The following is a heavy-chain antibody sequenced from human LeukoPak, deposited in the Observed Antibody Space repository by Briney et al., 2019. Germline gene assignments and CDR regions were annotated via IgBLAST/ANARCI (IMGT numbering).Heavy chain of an antibody. D-gene: IGHD1-1*01. V-gene: IGHV4-59*01. CDR1: GFTFSSYW. J-gene: IGHJ4*02. Sequence: PGGSLRLSCAASGFTFSSYWMSWVRQAPGKGLEWIGYIYYSGSTNYNPSLKSRVTISVDTSKNQFSLKLSSVTAADTAVYYCARASGPDYFDYWGQGTLVTVSS. CDR2: IYYSGST. CDR3: ARASGPDYFDY.